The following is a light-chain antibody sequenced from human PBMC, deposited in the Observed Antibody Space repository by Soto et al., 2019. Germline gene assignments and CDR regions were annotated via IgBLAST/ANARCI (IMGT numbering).Light chain of an antibody. CDR1: SGHSDYA. Sequence: QPVLTQSPSASASPGASVKLTCTLSSGHSDYAIAWHQQQPEKGPRYLMKVTSDGSHTKGDGIPDRFSGSSSGADRYLTISSLRSDDEADYYCQTWGTGLGVFGGGTKLTVL. V-gene: IGLV4-69*01. CDR3: QTWGTGLGV. J-gene: IGLJ3*02. CDR2: VTSDGSH.